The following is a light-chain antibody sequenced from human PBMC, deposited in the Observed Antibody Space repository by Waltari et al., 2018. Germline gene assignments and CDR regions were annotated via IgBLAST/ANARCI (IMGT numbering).Light chain of an antibody. CDR1: HSVSRT. CDR2: GAS. J-gene: IGKJ1*01. V-gene: IGKV3-20*01. CDR3: QHYGRLPVT. Sequence: EIVFTQSPGTLSLSPGERATLSCRAIHSVSRTLAWYQQKPGQAPRLIIYGASTRATGIPDRFSGSGSGTDFRLTFSRLEPEDFAVYYCQHYGRLPVTFGQGTKVEIK.